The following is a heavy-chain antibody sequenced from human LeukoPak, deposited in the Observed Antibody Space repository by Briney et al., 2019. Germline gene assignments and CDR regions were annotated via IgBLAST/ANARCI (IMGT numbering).Heavy chain of an antibody. D-gene: IGHD6-19*01. J-gene: IGHJ4*02. Sequence: GGSLRLSCAASGFTFSTSWMSWVRQAPGKGLEWVANIKRDGSEKYYVDSVKGRFTISRDNSKNSLYLQMDSLRAEDTAVYYCARISTSVAGADYWGQGTLSPSPQ. CDR1: GFTFSTSW. CDR3: ARISTSVAGADY. CDR2: IKRDGSEK. V-gene: IGHV3-7*01.